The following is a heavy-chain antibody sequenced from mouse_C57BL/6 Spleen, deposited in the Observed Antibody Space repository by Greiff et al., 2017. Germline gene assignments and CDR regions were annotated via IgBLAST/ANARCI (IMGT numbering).Heavy chain of an antibody. CDR3: ARPDSSGSWFAY. D-gene: IGHD3-2*01. CDR1: GYTFTSYW. J-gene: IGHJ3*01. Sequence: QVQLKQPGAELVKPGASVKMSCKASGYTFTSYWITWVKQRPGQGLEWIGDLYPGSGSTNYNEKFKSKATLTVDTSSSTAYMQLSRLTSEDSAVYYCARPDSSGSWFAYWGQGTLVTVSA. CDR2: LYPGSGST. V-gene: IGHV1-55*01.